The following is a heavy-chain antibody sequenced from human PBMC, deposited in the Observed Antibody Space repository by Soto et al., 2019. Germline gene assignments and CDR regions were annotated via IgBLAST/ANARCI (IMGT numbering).Heavy chain of an antibody. CDR3: ARDAAAVDTAMVTFDY. J-gene: IGHJ4*02. CDR2: IIPIVGTA. V-gene: IGHV1-69*01. CDR1: GGTFSSYA. Sequence: QVQLVQSGAEVKKPGSSVKVSCKASGGTFSSYAISWVRQATGQGLEWMGGIIPIVGTANYAQKFQGRVTITADESTSTAYMELSSLRSEDTAVYYCARDAAAVDTAMVTFDYWGQGTLVTVSS. D-gene: IGHD5-18*01.